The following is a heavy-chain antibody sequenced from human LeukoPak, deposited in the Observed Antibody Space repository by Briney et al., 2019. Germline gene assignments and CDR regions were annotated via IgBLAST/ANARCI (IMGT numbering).Heavy chain of an antibody. CDR3: ARLEMTTVTSALDY. D-gene: IGHD4-17*01. CDR1: GYSFTSYW. V-gene: IGHV5-51*01. Sequence: GESLEISCKGSGYSFTSYWIGWVRQMPGKGLEWMGIIYPVHSDTRYSPCFQGQVTISADKSISTAYLQWSSLKASDTAMYYCARLEMTTVTSALDYWGQGTLGTVSS. CDR2: IYPVHSDT. J-gene: IGHJ4*02.